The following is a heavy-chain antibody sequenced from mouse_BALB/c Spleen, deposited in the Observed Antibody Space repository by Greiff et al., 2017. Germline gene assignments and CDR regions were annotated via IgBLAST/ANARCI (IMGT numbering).Heavy chain of an antibody. V-gene: IGHV1-74*01. CDR1: GYSFTSYW. CDR2: IHPSDSDT. Sequence: QVQLQQPGAELVRPGASVKLSCKASGYSFTSYWMNWVKQRPGQGLEWIGMIHPSDSDTRLNQKFKDKATLTVDKSSSTAYMELRSLTSEDSAVYYCARWGMIPAMDYWGQGTSVTVSA. J-gene: IGHJ4*01. D-gene: IGHD2-3*01. CDR3: ARWGMIPAMDY.